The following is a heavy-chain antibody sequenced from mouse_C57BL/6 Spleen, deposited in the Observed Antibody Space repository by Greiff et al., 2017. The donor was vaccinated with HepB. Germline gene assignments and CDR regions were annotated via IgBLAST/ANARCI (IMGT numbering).Heavy chain of an antibody. D-gene: IGHD2-12*01. J-gene: IGHJ4*01. CDR3: TRDTTGYYYAMDY. CDR1: GFTFSSYA. Sequence: EVKLMESGEGLVKPGGSLKLSCAASGFTFSSYAMSWVRQTPEKRLEWVAYISSGGDYIYYADTVKGRFTISRDNARNTLYLQMSSLKSEDTAMYYCTRDTTGYYYAMDYWGQGTSVTVSS. V-gene: IGHV5-9-1*02. CDR2: ISSGGDYI.